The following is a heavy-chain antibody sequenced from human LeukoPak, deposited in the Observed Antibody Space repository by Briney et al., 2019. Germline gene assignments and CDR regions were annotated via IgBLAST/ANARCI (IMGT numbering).Heavy chain of an antibody. D-gene: IGHD6-19*01. Sequence: GGSLRLSCEGSGFIFDDHAFHWVRHAPGKGLEWVSGISWNSGGIVYAGSVKGRFTISRDNAKKSLFLQMNSLRLEDTALYYCARGGSSGWTSEKGMDVWGQGTTVIVSS. V-gene: IGHV3-9*01. CDR3: ARGGSSGWTSEKGMDV. J-gene: IGHJ6*02. CDR1: GFIFDDHA. CDR2: ISWNSGGI.